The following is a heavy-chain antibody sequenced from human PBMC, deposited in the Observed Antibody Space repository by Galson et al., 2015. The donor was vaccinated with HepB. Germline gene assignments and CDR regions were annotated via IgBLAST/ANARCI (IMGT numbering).Heavy chain of an antibody. D-gene: IGHD1-26*01. CDR1: GYIFSNYW. V-gene: IGHV5-51*01. J-gene: IGHJ4*02. Sequence: QSGAEVKKPGESLKISCKGSGYIFSNYWIVWVRQMPGKGLEFLGIIYPADSDTKYSPSFQGQVTISADKSTSTAYLQWSSLKASDTAMYYCAKMSVGCFDYWGQGTLVTVAS. CDR2: IYPADSDT. CDR3: AKMSVGCFDY.